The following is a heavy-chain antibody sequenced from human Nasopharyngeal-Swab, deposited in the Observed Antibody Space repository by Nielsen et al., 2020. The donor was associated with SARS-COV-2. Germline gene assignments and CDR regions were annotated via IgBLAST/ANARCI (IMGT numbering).Heavy chain of an antibody. V-gene: IGHV3-21*01. D-gene: IGHD2-21*01. Sequence: GESLKISCAASGFTFSSYSMNWVRQAPGKGLEWVSSVSTSGTYIYYADSVKGRFTISRDNAKNSLYLQMNSVRAEDTAVYYCARETRGVNYYYYGLDVWGQGTTVTVSS. J-gene: IGHJ6*02. CDR3: ARETRGVNYYYYGLDV. CDR2: VSTSGTYI. CDR1: GFTFSSYS.